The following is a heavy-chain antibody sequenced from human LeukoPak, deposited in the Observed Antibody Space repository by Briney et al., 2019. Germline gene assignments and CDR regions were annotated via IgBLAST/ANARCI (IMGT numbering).Heavy chain of an antibody. Sequence: PGGSLRLPCAPSSFTFTCYWMAWVRQAPGKGLEWVASIKEDGSEKFYVDSVKGRFTISRDNAKNSLYLQMNSLRAEDTAVYYCARAHSTWNGKRFDPWGQGTLVTASS. D-gene: IGHD1-1*01. J-gene: IGHJ5*02. V-gene: IGHV3-7*04. CDR3: ARAHSTWNGKRFDP. CDR2: IKEDGSEK. CDR1: SFTFTCYW.